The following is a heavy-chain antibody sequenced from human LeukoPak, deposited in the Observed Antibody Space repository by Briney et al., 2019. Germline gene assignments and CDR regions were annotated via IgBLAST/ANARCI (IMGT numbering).Heavy chain of an antibody. CDR3: ARAYQLLRIPKYYFDY. CDR1: GFTFSSYW. CDR2: IKQDGSEK. D-gene: IGHD3-22*01. J-gene: IGHJ4*02. Sequence: PGGSLRLSCAASGFTFSSYWMSWVRQAPGKGLEWVANIKQDGSEKYYVDSVKGRFTISRDNAKNSLYLQMNSLRAEDTAVYYCARAYQLLRIPKYYFDYWGQGTLVTVSS. V-gene: IGHV3-7*01.